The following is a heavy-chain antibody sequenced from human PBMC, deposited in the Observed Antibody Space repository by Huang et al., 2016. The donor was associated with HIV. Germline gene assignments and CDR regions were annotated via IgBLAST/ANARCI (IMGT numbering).Heavy chain of an antibody. D-gene: IGHD5-18*01. Sequence: QVQLVQSGAEMKKSGSSVKVSCKASGGTVSSFSFTWVRQAPGHGLWWMGGIIPLNDTTDLAQKFRGSVTLTADESTNTAFMELSGLTSQDTAVYYCARGVGNSNRGFDIWGQGTLVTVS. V-gene: IGHV1-69*13. CDR3: ARGVGNSNRGFDI. CDR2: IIPLNDTT. CDR1: GGTVSSFS. J-gene: IGHJ4*02.